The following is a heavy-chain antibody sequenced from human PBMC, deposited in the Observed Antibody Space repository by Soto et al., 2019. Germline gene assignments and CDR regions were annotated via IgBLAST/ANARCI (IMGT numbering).Heavy chain of an antibody. J-gene: IGHJ4*02. CDR3: AKDIRYCSGGSCYPSYFDY. CDR2: ISWNSGSI. V-gene: IGHV3-9*01. Sequence: GGSLRLSCAASGFTFDDYAMHWVRQAPGKGLEWVSGISWNSGSIGYADSVKGRFTISRDNAKNSLYLQMNSLRAEDTALYYCAKDIRYCSGGSCYPSYFDYWGQGTLVTVSS. D-gene: IGHD2-15*01. CDR1: GFTFDDYA.